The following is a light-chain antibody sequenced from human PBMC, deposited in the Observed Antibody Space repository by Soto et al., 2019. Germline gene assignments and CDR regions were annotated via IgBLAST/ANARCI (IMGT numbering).Light chain of an antibody. CDR1: QSLVHSDGNTY. V-gene: IGKV2-24*01. CDR3: RQATQFYT. Sequence: DIVLTQTPLSSPVTLGQPASISCRSSQSLVHSDGNTYFNWLQQRPGQPPRLLIYKISKRFPGVTDRFSRSWAGTDITLRISRVEAEGVGVNYFRQATQFYTFGQGTKLEIK. CDR2: KIS. J-gene: IGKJ2*01.